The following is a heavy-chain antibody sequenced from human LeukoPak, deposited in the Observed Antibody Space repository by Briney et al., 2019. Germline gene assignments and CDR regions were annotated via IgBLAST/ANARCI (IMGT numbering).Heavy chain of an antibody. CDR1: GGSFSGYY. CDR2: INHSGST. Sequence: SETLSLTCAVYGGSFSGYYWSWIRQPPGKGLEWIGEINHSGSTNYNPSLKSRVTISVDTSKNQLSLKLSSVTAADTAVYYCARSYGDYVRKLFDYWGQGTLVTVSS. J-gene: IGHJ4*02. D-gene: IGHD4-17*01. V-gene: IGHV4-34*01. CDR3: ARSYGDYVRKLFDY.